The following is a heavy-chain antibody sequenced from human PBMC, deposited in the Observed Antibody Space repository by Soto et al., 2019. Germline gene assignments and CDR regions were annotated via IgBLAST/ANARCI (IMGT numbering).Heavy chain of an antibody. V-gene: IGHV3-23*01. J-gene: IGHJ4*02. D-gene: IGHD6-19*01. CDR1: GFTFTDYA. CDR3: AKGSRWSGWFFDY. CDR2: ISGIGGST. Sequence: GGSLRLSCAASGFTFTDYALSWVRQAPGKGLEWVATISGIGGSTYLADSVKGRLSISRDNSKNTVSLLMNSLRAEDTAVYYCAKGSRWSGWFFDYWGQGTLVTVSS.